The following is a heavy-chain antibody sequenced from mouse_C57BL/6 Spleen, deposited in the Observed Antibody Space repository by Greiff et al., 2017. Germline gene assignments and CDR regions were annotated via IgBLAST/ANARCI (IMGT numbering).Heavy chain of an antibody. CDR1: GYTFTSYW. V-gene: IGHV1-64*01. CDR2: IHPNSGST. J-gene: IGHJ4*01. D-gene: IGHD2-3*01. Sequence: QVQLQQPGAELVKPGASVKLSCKASGYTFTSYWMHWVKQRPGQGLEWIGMIHPNSGSTNNNEKFKSKATLTVDQSSSTAYMQLSSLTSEDSAVYYCARWLLGYYAMDYWGQGTSVTVSS. CDR3: ARWLLGYYAMDY.